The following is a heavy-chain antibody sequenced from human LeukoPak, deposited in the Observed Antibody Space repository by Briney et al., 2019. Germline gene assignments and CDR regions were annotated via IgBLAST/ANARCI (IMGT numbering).Heavy chain of an antibody. J-gene: IGHJ3*02. Sequence: SETLSLTCTVSGGSVSSGSYYWSWIRQPPGRGLEWIGYIYYSGSTNYNPSLKSRVTMSVDTSKNQFSLKLSSVTAADTAVYYCARDATMIPKKDDAFDIWGQGTMVTVSS. CDR1: GGSVSSGSYY. CDR3: ARDATMIPKKDDAFDI. V-gene: IGHV4-61*01. CDR2: IYYSGST. D-gene: IGHD3-22*01.